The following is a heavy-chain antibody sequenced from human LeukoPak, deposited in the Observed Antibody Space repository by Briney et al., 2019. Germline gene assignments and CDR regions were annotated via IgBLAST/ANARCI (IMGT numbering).Heavy chain of an antibody. D-gene: IGHD3-10*01. V-gene: IGHV3-74*01. CDR3: ARGWFGPDS. CDR2: IGNDGTST. Sequence: HTGGSLRLSCAASGVTFSSHSMHWVRHAPGKGLVWVSGIGNDGTSTTYADSVKGRFTISRDNAKNTLYLQMHSLRAEDTAVYSCARGWFGPDSCGQGTLVTVSS. J-gene: IGHJ5*01. CDR1: GVTFSSHS.